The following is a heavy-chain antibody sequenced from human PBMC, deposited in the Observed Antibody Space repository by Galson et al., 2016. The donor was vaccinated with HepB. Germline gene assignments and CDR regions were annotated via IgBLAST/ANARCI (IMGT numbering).Heavy chain of an antibody. V-gene: IGHV3-74*01. CDR1: GFIFSNYW. Sequence: FLRLCCASSGFIFSNYWMHCVRQAPGKGLVWVSRIHSAGSTTSYADSVKGRFTVSRDTAKNTLYMQMNSLRAEDTAVYYCARESPTTAGAFDIWGQGTMVTVSS. CDR3: ARESPTTAGAFDI. D-gene: IGHD4-17*01. CDR2: IHSAGSTT. J-gene: IGHJ3*02.